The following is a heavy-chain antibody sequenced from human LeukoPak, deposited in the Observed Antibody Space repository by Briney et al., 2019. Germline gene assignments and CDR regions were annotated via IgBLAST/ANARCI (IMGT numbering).Heavy chain of an antibody. CDR2: ISATGGGT. Sequence: GGSLRLSCAASGFTVSSNYMSWVRQAPGEGLEWVSSISATGGGTYYADSVKGRFTVSRDNSQNTLYLQMSSLRAEDTAVYYCARRDLTVAVVAATENFQHWGQGTLVTVSS. D-gene: IGHD2-15*01. J-gene: IGHJ1*01. V-gene: IGHV3-23*01. CDR1: GFTVSSNY. CDR3: ARRDLTVAVVAATENFQH.